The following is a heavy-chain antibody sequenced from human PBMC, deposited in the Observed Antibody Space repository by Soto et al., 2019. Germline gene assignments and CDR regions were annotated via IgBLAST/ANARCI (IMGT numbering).Heavy chain of an antibody. CDR3: ARIDWNQYYYYYYMDV. D-gene: IGHD1-1*01. CDR1: GYTFTSYD. V-gene: IGHV1-8*01. CDR2: MNPNSGNT. Sequence: GASVKVSCKASGYTFTSYDINWVRQATGQGLEWMGWMNPNSGNTGYAQKFQGRVTMTRNTSISTAYMELSSLRSEDTAVYYCARIDWNQYYYYYYMDVWGKGTKVTVS. J-gene: IGHJ6*03.